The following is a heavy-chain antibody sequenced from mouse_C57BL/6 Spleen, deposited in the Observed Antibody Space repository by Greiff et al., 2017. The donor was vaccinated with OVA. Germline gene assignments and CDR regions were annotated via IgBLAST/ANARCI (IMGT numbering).Heavy chain of an antibody. CDR3: ARGGGTPYFDV. CDR1: GYSFTSYY. J-gene: IGHJ1*03. D-gene: IGHD2-14*01. Sequence: VQLQQSGPELVKPGASVKISCKASGYSFTSYYIHWVKQRPGQGLEWIGWIYPGSGNTKYNEKFKGKATLTADTSSSTAYMQLSSLTSEDSAVYYCARGGGTPYFDVWGTGTTVTVSS. CDR2: IYPGSGNT. V-gene: IGHV1-66*01.